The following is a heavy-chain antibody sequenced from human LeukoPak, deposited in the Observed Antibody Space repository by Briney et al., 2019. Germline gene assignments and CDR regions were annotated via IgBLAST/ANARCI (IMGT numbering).Heavy chain of an antibody. D-gene: IGHD3-3*01. V-gene: IGHV3-48*03. CDR2: ISSSGDTI. Sequence: PGGSLRLSCAASEFTFSSYEMNWVRQAPGKGLEWVSYISSSGDTIYYADSVKGRFTISRDNAKSSLYLRMNSLRAEDTAVYYCARVPRSTRIPIFRWGQGTLVTVSS. J-gene: IGHJ4*02. CDR1: EFTFSSYE. CDR3: ARVPRSTRIPIFR.